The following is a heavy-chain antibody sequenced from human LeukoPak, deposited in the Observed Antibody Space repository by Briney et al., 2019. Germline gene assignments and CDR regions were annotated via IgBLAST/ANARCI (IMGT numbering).Heavy chain of an antibody. CDR1: GFTFSSYW. CDR2: ISSSSSTI. J-gene: IGHJ4*02. D-gene: IGHD3-22*01. Sequence: GGSLRLSCAASGFTFSSYWMNWVRQAPGKGLEWVSYISSSSSTIYYADSVKGRFTISRDNAKNSLYLQMNSLRAEDTAVYYCARDQHYDSSGYANYWGQGTLVTVSS. V-gene: IGHV3-48*04. CDR3: ARDQHYDSSGYANY.